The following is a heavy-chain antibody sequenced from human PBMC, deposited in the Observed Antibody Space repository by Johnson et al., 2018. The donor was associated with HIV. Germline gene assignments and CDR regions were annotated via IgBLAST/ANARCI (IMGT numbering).Heavy chain of an antibody. CDR1: GFTFSSYG. CDR2: IRYDGSNK. J-gene: IGHJ3*02. CDR3: AKELQVGGAFHI. D-gene: IGHD3-16*01. Sequence: QVQLVESGGGVVQPGRSLRLSCAASGFTFSSYGMHWVRQAPGKGLEWVAFIRYDGSNKYYADSVKGRFTISRDNSKNTLYLQMNSLRAEDTAVYYWAKELQVGGAFHIWGQGTMVTVSS. V-gene: IGHV3-30*02.